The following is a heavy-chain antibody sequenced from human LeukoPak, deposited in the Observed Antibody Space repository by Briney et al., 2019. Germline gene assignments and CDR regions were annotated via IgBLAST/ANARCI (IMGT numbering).Heavy chain of an antibody. CDR2: IIPILGIA. D-gene: IGHD5-24*01. V-gene: IGHV1-69*04. Sequence: SVTVSFQASGGTFISYAINWVRQAPGQGLAWMGRIIPILGIANYAQKFQGRVTITADKSTSTAYMELSSLRSEDTAVYYCARVNGDGYNGYYFDYWGQGTLVTVSS. J-gene: IGHJ4*02. CDR3: ARVNGDGYNGYYFDY. CDR1: GGTFISYA.